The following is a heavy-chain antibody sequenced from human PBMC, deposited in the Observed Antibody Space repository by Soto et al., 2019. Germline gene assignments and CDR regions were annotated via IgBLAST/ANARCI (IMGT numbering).Heavy chain of an antibody. D-gene: IGHD4-17*01. V-gene: IGHV4-28*01. Sequence: LSLTCAVSGYSISSSNWWGWIRQPPGKGLEWIGYIYYSGSTYYNPSLKSRVTMSVDTSKNQFSLKLSSVTAVDTAVYYCARNSIGSYGDNWFDPWGQGTLVTVSS. CDR3: ARNSIGSYGDNWFDP. CDR1: GYSISSSNW. CDR2: IYYSGST. J-gene: IGHJ5*02.